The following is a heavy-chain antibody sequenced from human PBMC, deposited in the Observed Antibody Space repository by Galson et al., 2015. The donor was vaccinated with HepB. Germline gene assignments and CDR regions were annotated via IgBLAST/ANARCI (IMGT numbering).Heavy chain of an antibody. Sequence: LRLYCAASGFTFDDYAMHWVRQDTGKGLGWVSGISWSSGSIGYADSVKGRLTISRDNAKNSLWLQMNSLRAEDTALYYFAKVGDYGGGDYWGQGTLVTVSS. D-gene: IGHD4-23*01. CDR1: GFTFDDYA. V-gene: IGHV3-9*01. J-gene: IGHJ4*02. CDR2: ISWSSGSI. CDR3: AKVGDYGGGDY.